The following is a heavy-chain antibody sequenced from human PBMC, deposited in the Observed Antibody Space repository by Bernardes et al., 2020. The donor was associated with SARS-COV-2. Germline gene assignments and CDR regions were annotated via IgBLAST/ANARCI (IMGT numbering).Heavy chain of an antibody. Sequence: GGSLRLSCAASGFIFGDYAMHWVRQGPGKGLEWVSSINWNSGHMLYADSVKGRFIISRDNAKKSLFLQMNSLRPEDTALYYCVKGLYYGAGTYNYFVYWGQGAQVTVSS. CDR1: GFIFGDYA. CDR2: INWNSGHM. CDR3: VKGLYYGAGTYNYFVY. V-gene: IGHV3-9*01. J-gene: IGHJ4*02. D-gene: IGHD3-10*01.